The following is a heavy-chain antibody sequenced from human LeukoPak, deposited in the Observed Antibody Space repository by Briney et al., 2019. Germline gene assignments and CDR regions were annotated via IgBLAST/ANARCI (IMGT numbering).Heavy chain of an antibody. CDR1: GYTFTSYG. J-gene: IGHJ5*02. CDR2: ISAYNGNT. D-gene: IGHD3-3*01. Sequence: GASVKVSCKASGYTFTSYGISWVRQAPGQGLEWMGWISAYNGNTNYAQKLQGRVTMTTDTSTSTAYMELRSLRSDDTAVYYCARDSTLRFLEWYPHNWFDPWGQGTLVTVSS. CDR3: ARDSTLRFLEWYPHNWFDP. V-gene: IGHV1-18*01.